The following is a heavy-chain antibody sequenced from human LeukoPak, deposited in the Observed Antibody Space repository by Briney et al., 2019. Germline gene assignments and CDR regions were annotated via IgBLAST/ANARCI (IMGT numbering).Heavy chain of an antibody. CDR1: GFTVSNNY. V-gene: IGHV3-53*01. D-gene: IGHD5-18*01. CDR2: IYSGGNT. CDR3: ARVPAMSEFYYYGMDV. J-gene: IGHJ6*02. Sequence: GGSLRLSCAASGFTVSNNYITWVRQAPGKGLEWVSVIYSGGNTYYADSVKGRFTISRDNSKNTIYLRMNSLRANDTAVYYCARVPAMSEFYYYGMDVWGQGTTVTVSS.